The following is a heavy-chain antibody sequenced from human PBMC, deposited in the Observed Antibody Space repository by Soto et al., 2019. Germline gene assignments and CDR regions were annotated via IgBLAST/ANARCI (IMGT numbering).Heavy chain of an antibody. Sequence: QVQLQESGPGLVKPSGTLSLTCTVSSSSISSINWWSWIRQPPGKGLEWIGEIYHTGTSNYNPSLRSRATMSVDKSRNQMSLTLTSVTAADTAVYFCARASSRWSFDLWGRGTLVAVSS. CDR1: SSSISSINW. D-gene: IGHD3-3*01. J-gene: IGHJ2*01. CDR2: IYHTGTS. V-gene: IGHV4-4*02. CDR3: ARASSRWSFDL.